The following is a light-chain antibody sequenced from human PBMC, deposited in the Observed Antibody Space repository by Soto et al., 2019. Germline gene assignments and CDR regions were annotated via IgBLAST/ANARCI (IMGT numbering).Light chain of an antibody. CDR1: QHINDW. V-gene: IGKV1-12*01. CDR2: RAT. Sequence: DIQMTQSPSSVSASVGDRATITCRASQHINDWLAWYQQKPGKAPDLLIHRATSLQSGVPSRFSGYRSATDFTHNTSSPQPDDFATSDCQQANNFPLTFGGGTRIEL. CDR3: QQANNFPLT. J-gene: IGKJ4*01.